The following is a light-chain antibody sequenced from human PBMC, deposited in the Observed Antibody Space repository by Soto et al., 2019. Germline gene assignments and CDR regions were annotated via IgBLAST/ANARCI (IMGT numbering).Light chain of an antibody. CDR3: QSYASGVTGSV. CDR2: SNT. J-gene: IGLJ1*01. V-gene: IGLV1-40*01. Sequence: QSVLTQPPSVSGAPGQTVTISCTERSSNIGAGFGVHWYQQVPGTAPKLVLYSNTAPPSGVPDRFSGSRSGSSGSLAITGLQPEDEADYYCQSYASGVTGSVFGTGTKVTVL. CDR1: SSNIGAGFG.